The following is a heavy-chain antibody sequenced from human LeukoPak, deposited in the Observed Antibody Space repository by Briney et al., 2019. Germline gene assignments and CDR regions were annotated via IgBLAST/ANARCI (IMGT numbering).Heavy chain of an antibody. CDR1: GFIFSGSW. V-gene: IGHV3-7*03. CDR3: VRHQGTTFDY. Sequence: GGSLRLSCAASGFIFSGSWMTWVRQAPGKGPEWVANIKQDGSEKYYVDSVKGRFTIYRDNTKNSLYLQMNGLRAEDTAVYYCVRHQGTTFDYWGQGTLVTVSS. D-gene: IGHD1-1*01. J-gene: IGHJ4*02. CDR2: IKQDGSEK.